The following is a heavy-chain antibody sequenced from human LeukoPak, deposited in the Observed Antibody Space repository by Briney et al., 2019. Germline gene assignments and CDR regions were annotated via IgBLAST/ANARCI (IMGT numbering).Heavy chain of an antibody. CDR1: GFAFSSSY. J-gene: IGHJ3*01. V-gene: IGHV3-7*01. Sequence: GGSLRLSCAASGFAFSSSYMNWVRHAPGKGREWVATMKADGSVKNYVDCVEGRFPISRDNAKTSLSLKMMSLRAEDTDVYYCASPNHGGHDAFDVWGQGTLVTVSS. CDR3: ASPNHGGHDAFDV. CDR2: MKADGSVK. D-gene: IGHD4-23*01.